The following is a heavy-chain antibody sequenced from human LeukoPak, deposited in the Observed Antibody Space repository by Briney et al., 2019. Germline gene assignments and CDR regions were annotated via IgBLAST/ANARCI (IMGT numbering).Heavy chain of an antibody. CDR3: ARDKRGYSSSWDMDV. CDR1: GYSISSGYY. CDR2: IYHSGST. Sequence: SETLSLTCTVSGYSISSGYYWGWIRQPPGQGLEWIGSIYHSGSTYYNPSLKSRVTISVDTSKNQFSLKLSSVTAADTAVYYCARDKRGYSSSWDMDVWGKGTTVTVSS. J-gene: IGHJ6*03. V-gene: IGHV4-38-2*02. D-gene: IGHD6-13*01.